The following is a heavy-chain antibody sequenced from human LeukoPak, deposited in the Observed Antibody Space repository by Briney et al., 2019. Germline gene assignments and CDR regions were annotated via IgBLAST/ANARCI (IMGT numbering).Heavy chain of an antibody. D-gene: IGHD3-10*01. CDR2: INHSGST. J-gene: IGHJ6*03. CDR1: DGSLSGYW. V-gene: IGHV4-34*01. CDR3: ARGAVLWFRPKLYYYYMDV. Sequence: SETLSLTCAVYDGSLSGYWWSWIRQSPGKGLEWIGEINHSGSTNYNPSLKSRVTISVDTSKNQFSLKLSSVTAADTAVYYCARGAVLWFRPKLYYYYMDVWGKGTTVTVSS.